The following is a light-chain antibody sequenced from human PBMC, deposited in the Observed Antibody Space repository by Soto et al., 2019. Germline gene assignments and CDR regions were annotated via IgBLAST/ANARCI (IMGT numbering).Light chain of an antibody. CDR2: EVS. CDR1: SSDVGSYNL. V-gene: IGLV2-23*02. Sequence: QSVLTQPASVSGSPGQSITISCTGTSSDVGSYNLVSWYQQHPGKAPKLMIYEVSKRPSGVSNRFSGSKSGNTASLTTSGLQAEDEADYYCCSYAGSSTFEVFGGGTKLTVL. CDR3: CSYAGSSTFEV. J-gene: IGLJ3*02.